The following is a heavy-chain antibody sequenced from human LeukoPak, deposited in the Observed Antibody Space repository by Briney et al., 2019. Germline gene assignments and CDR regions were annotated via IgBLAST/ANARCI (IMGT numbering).Heavy chain of an antibody. V-gene: IGHV4-59*01. CDR2: IYYSGST. Sequence: SETLSLTCTVSGGSISSYYWSWIRQPPGKGLEWIGYIYYSGSTNYNPSLKSRVTISVDTSKNQFSLKLSSVTAADTAVYYCAREGLGYCSSTSCYRVGAFDIWGQGTMVTVSS. J-gene: IGHJ3*02. CDR3: AREGLGYCSSTSCYRVGAFDI. CDR1: GGSISSYY. D-gene: IGHD2-2*02.